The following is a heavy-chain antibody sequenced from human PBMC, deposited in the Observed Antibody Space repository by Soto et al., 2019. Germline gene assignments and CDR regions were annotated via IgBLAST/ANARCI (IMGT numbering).Heavy chain of an antibody. CDR1: GFSFGTYT. V-gene: IGHV3-23*01. CDR2: LSDSVGTT. CDR3: ARDPPATRHGMDV. Sequence: PGGSLRLSCAVSGFSFGTYTVNWVRQAPGMGLEWVSGLSDSVGTTHYAYSVKGRFTISRDKSKNTLYLQMNNLRAEDTAVYYCARDPPATRHGMDVWGQGTTVTVSS. J-gene: IGHJ6*02.